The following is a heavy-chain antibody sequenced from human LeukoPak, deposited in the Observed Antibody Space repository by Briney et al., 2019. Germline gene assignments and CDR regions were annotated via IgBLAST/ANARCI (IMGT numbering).Heavy chain of an antibody. CDR1: GYSITRGRY. Sequence: PSETLSLTCTVSGYSITRGRYWGCIRQPPGKGLEWIGSVVHSGSTYYNPSLKSRVPISVDTSKNQFSLNLRSVAAADTAMYFCARSLSTAGIDYWGKGTLVTVSS. V-gene: IGHV4-38-2*02. CDR3: ARSLSTAGIDY. D-gene: IGHD2-2*01. CDR2: VVHSGST. J-gene: IGHJ4*02.